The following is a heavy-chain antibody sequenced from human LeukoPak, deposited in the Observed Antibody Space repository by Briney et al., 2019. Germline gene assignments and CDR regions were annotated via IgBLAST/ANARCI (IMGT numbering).Heavy chain of an antibody. CDR1: GYTFSSYA. CDR2: ISGRGGST. Sequence: GGSLRLSCAASGYTFSSYAMSWVRQAPGKGLEWVSAISGRGGSTYYADSVKGRFTISRDNSKNTLYLQMNSLRAEDTAVYYCAKDRGERWLQVSPDYWGQGTLVTVSS. D-gene: IGHD5-24*01. J-gene: IGHJ4*02. V-gene: IGHV3-23*01. CDR3: AKDRGERWLQVSPDY.